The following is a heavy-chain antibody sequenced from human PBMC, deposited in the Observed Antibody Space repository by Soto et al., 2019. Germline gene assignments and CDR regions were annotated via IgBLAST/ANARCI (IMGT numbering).Heavy chain of an antibody. CDR3: ARTYSASGSYSY. V-gene: IGHV4-39*01. D-gene: IGHD3-10*01. J-gene: IGHJ4*02. Sequence: SETLSLTCTVSGGSISSSSFHWGWIRQPPGKGPEWIGSIYYSGKTYYSPSLKSRATLSADTSKNQFSLQLSSVTAADTASYYCARTYSASGSYSYWAQGTLVTVSS. CDR1: GGSISSSSFH. CDR2: IYYSGKT.